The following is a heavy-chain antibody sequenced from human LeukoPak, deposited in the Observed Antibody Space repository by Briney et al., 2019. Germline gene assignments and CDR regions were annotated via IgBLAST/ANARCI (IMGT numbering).Heavy chain of an antibody. CDR2: IIPMFGTT. D-gene: IGHD6-25*01. Sequence: SVKVSCKASGDTLSSDAVNWVRQAPGQGLEWMGGIIPMFGTTVFAQKFQGRLTISRDDSTSTGYMELTSLKSEDTAVYYCATLAYSGFGPRSDSDYWGQGTLVTVSS. V-gene: IGHV1-69*05. J-gene: IGHJ4*02. CDR1: GDTLSSDA. CDR3: ATLAYSGFGPRSDSDY.